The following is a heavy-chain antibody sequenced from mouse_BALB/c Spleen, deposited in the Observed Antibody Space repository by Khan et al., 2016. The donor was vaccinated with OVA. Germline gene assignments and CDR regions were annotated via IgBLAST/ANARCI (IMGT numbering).Heavy chain of an antibody. D-gene: IGHD2-3*01. Sequence: VELVESGPGLVAPSQSLSITCTVSGFSLTSYGVHWVRQPPGKGLEWLGVIWAGGSTNYNSALMSRLSISKDNSKSQVFLKMNSLQTDDTAMYYCARGDGYYEDAMYYWGQGTSVTVSS. V-gene: IGHV2-9*02. CDR3: ARGDGYYEDAMYY. CDR2: IWAGGST. CDR1: GFSLTSYG. J-gene: IGHJ4*01.